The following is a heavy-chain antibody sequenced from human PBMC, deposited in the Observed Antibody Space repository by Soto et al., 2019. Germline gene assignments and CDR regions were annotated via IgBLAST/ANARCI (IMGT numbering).Heavy chain of an antibody. Sequence: ASVKVSCKASGYTFTSYGISWVRQAPGQGLEWMGWISTYNGDTNYAQNLQGRVTMTTDTSTSTAYMELRSLRSDDTAVYYCARPYCSSTSCNNWFDPWGQGTLVTVSS. V-gene: IGHV1-18*01. CDR2: ISTYNGDT. D-gene: IGHD2-2*01. J-gene: IGHJ5*02. CDR1: GYTFTSYG. CDR3: ARPYCSSTSCNNWFDP.